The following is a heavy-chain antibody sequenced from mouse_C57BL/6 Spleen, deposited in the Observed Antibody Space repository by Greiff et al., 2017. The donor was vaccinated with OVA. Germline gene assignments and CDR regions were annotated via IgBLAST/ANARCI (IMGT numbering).Heavy chain of an antibody. CDR1: GYSFTDYN. CDR2: INPNYGTT. D-gene: IGHD1-2*01. V-gene: IGHV1-39*01. Sequence: EVQLQESGPELVKPGASVKISCKASGYSFTDYNMNWVKQSHGQSLEWIGVINPNYGTTSYNQKFKGTATLTVDQSSSTAYMQLNSLTSEDSAVYYCASGPAGPGPFDYWGQGTTLTVSS. J-gene: IGHJ2*01. CDR3: ASGPAGPGPFDY.